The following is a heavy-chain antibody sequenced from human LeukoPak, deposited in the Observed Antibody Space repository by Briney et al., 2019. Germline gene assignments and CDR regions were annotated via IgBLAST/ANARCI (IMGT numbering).Heavy chain of an antibody. V-gene: IGHV1-69*06. Sequence: SVKVSCKASGGTFSSYAISWVRQAPGQGLEWMGGVIPIFGTANYAQKFQGRVTITADKSTSTAYMELSSLRSEDTAVYYCARDPGFGEKWFEAFDIWGQGTMVTVSS. CDR2: VIPIFGTA. D-gene: IGHD3-10*01. CDR1: GGTFSSYA. CDR3: ARDPGFGEKWFEAFDI. J-gene: IGHJ3*02.